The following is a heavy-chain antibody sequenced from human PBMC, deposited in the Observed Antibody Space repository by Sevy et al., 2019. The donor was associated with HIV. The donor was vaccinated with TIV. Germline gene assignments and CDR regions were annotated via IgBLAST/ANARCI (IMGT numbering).Heavy chain of an antibody. CDR2: IKSQSDGGTI. D-gene: IGHD3-3*01. Sequence: GGSLRLSCTASGFTFSNAWMNWVRQAPGKGLEWVGRIKSQSDGGTIDYAAPVKGRFTISRDDSKNTLFLQMNSLRSEDTAVYYCASKGGFWSGYQYFESWGQGTLVTVSS. CDR3: ASKGGFWSGYQYFES. CDR1: GFTFSNAW. V-gene: IGHV3-15*07. J-gene: IGHJ4*02.